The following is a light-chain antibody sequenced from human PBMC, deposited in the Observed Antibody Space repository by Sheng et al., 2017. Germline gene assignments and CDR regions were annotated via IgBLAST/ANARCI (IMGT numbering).Light chain of an antibody. Sequence: IQMTQSPSTLSASVGDRVIITCRASQSLNNALAWYQVKPGKAPKFLIYDASTLQRGVPSRFSGSGSGTEFTLTISSLQPDDFATYYCQQYVRFYSFGQGTKLE. V-gene: IGKV1-5*01. CDR2: DAS. CDR1: QSLNNA. CDR3: QQYVRFYS. J-gene: IGKJ2*03.